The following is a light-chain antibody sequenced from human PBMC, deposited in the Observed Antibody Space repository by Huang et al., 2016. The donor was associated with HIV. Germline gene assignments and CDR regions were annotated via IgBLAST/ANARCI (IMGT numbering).Light chain of an antibody. Sequence: IVVTQSPPTLSVSPGERVTLSCRASQTVSNNYLAWYQQKPGQAPRLLSDDASRRVSGIPARFSGSGSGTQFTLTISSLQSEDSAIYYCQHYNNWPMYSFGQGTKLGIK. V-gene: IGKV3-15*01. CDR1: QTVSNN. CDR3: QHYNNWPMYS. CDR2: DAS. J-gene: IGKJ2*03.